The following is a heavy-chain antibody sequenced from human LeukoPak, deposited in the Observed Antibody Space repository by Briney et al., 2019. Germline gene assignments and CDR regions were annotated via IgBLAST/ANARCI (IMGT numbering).Heavy chain of an antibody. CDR1: GGSFSGYY. CDR2: INHSGST. J-gene: IGHJ4*02. V-gene: IGHV4-34*01. CDR3: ARVYKWGYQLLYYFDY. Sequence: SETLSLTCAVYGGSFSGYYWSWLRQPPGKGLEWIGEINHSGSTNYNSSLKSRVTISVDTSKNQFSLKLSSVTAADTAVYYCARVYKWGYQLLYYFDYWGQGTLVTVSS. D-gene: IGHD2-2*01.